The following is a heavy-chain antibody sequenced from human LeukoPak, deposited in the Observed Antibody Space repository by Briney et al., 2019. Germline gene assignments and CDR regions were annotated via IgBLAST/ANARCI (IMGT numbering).Heavy chain of an antibody. D-gene: IGHD3-10*01. CDR3: ARFGFGEKYYYYYYGMGV. Sequence: PSETLSLTCAVYGGSFSGYYWSWIRQPPGKGLEWIGEINHSGSTNYNPSLKSRVTISVDTSKNQFSLKLSSVTAADTAVYYCARFGFGEKYYYYYYGMGVWGQGTTVTVSS. CDR1: GGSFSGYY. V-gene: IGHV4-34*01. J-gene: IGHJ6*02. CDR2: INHSGST.